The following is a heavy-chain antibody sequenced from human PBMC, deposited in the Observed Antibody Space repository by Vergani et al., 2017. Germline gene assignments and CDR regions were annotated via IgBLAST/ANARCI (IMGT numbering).Heavy chain of an antibody. J-gene: IGHJ5*02. D-gene: IGHD1-14*01. Sequence: QVQLVESGGSVVQPGRSLRLSCAASGFTFSSYGMHWVRQAPGKGLEWVAVIWYDGNNKQYADSVKGRFTISRDNSKSTMYLQMNSLRDEDTGVYYCARDLRLLYNRFDPWGQGTLVTVSS. CDR1: GFTFSSYG. CDR3: ARDLRLLYNRFDP. V-gene: IGHV3-33*01. CDR2: IWYDGNNK.